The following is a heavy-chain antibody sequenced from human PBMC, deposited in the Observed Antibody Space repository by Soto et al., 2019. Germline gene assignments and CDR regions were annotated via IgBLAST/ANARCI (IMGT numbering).Heavy chain of an antibody. Sequence: EVQLVESGGGLVQPGRSLRLSCAASGFTFDDYAMHWVRQAPGKGLEWVSGISWNSGSIGYADSVKGRFTISRDNAKNSLYLQMNSLRAEDTALYYCAKAGAGYNCYFDLWGPGTLVTVSS. CDR3: AKAGAGYNCYFDL. CDR2: ISWNSGSI. J-gene: IGHJ2*01. D-gene: IGHD6-13*01. V-gene: IGHV3-9*01. CDR1: GFTFDDYA.